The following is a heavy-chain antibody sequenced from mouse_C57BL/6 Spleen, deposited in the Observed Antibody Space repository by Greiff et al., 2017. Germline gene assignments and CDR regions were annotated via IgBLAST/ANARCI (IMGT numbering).Heavy chain of an antibody. CDR3: ARDGMITPYYFDY. J-gene: IGHJ2*01. D-gene: IGHD2-4*01. Sequence: EVKLVESGGGLVKPGGSLKLSCAASGFTFSSYAMSWVRQTPEKRLEWVATISDGGSYTYYPDNVKGRFTISRDNAKNNLYLQMSHLKSEDTAMYYCARDGMITPYYFDYWGQGTTLTVSS. CDR2: ISDGGSYT. V-gene: IGHV5-4*01. CDR1: GFTFSSYA.